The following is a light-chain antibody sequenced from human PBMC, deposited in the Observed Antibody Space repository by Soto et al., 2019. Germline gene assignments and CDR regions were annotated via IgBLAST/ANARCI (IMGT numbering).Light chain of an antibody. V-gene: IGKV1-5*01. CDR1: QSVSGW. CDR2: DVS. Sequence: DIQMTQSPSTLSASVGDTFTVTCRASQSVSGWLAWYQQKPGEAPRLLIHDVSTLQSGVPSRFSGSGSGTEFTLTISSLQPDDFASYYCLQYDSRYTFGQGTKVDIK. J-gene: IGKJ2*01. CDR3: LQYDSRYT.